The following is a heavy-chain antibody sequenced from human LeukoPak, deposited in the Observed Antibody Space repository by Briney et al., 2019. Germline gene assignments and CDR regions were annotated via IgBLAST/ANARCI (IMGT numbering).Heavy chain of an antibody. CDR2: ISRSSSYT. Sequence: GGSLRLSCAASGFTFSSYVMHWVRQAPGKGLEWVSSISRSSSYTYYADSVKGRFTISRDNAKKSLYLQMNSLRAEDTAVYYCARGGSTVTNSVGYWGQGTLVTVSS. D-gene: IGHD4-17*01. V-gene: IGHV3-21*01. J-gene: IGHJ4*02. CDR3: ARGGSTVTNSVGY. CDR1: GFTFSSYV.